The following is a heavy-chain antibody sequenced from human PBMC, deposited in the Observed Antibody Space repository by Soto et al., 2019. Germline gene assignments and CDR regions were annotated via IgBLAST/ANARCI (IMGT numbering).Heavy chain of an antibody. D-gene: IGHD3-10*01. CDR3: ARAVAPYFGTWFDP. CDR1: GGSITSGNSYS. J-gene: IGHJ5*02. Sequence: PSETLSLTCAVSGGSITSGNSYSWSWIRQPPGKGLEWIGSISHTGSTSYNPSLKSRLIMSVGKSKNQFSLRLSSVTAADMAVYYCARAVAPYFGTWFDPWGQGILVTVSS. CDR2: ISHTGST. V-gene: IGHV4-30-2*01.